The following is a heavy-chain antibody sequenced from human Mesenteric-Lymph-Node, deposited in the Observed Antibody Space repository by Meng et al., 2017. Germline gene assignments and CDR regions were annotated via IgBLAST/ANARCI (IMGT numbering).Heavy chain of an antibody. V-gene: IGHV4-38-2*02. CDR2: IYHSGST. CDR3: ARHEGSGSYHTYQYGMDV. Sequence: GSLRLSCTVSGYSISSGYYWGWIRQPPGKGLEWIGSIYHSGSTYYNPSLKSRVTISVDTSKNQFSLKLSSVTAADTAMYYCARHEGSGSYHTYQYGMDVWGQGTTVTVSS. D-gene: IGHD3-10*01. J-gene: IGHJ6*02. CDR1: GYSISSGYY.